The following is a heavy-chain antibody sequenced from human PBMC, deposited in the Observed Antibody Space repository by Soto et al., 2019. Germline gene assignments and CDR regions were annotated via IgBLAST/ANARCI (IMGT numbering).Heavy chain of an antibody. CDR3: AGTSGGNFSFDP. Sequence: QVQLQESGPGLVKPSGTLSLTCAVSGDSITNNNWWTWLRQSPGKGLEWIGEMHHGGNPDYNPSLRSRVNISGSQSKNQFFLHPSSVTAADSAVYFCAGTSGGNFSFDPWGQGTLVTVSS. CDR1: GDSITNNNW. V-gene: IGHV4-4*02. J-gene: IGHJ5*02. CDR2: MHHGGNP. D-gene: IGHD3-10*01.